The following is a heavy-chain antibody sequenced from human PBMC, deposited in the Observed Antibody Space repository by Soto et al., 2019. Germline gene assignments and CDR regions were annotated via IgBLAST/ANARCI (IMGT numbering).Heavy chain of an antibody. Sequence: QVQLVESGGGVVQPGRSLRLSCAASGFTFSSYGMHWVRQAPGKGLEWVAVISYDGSNKYYADSVKGRFTISRDNSKNTLYLQTNSLRAEDTAVYYCAKSIVAVAGTHYFDYWGQGTLVTVSS. CDR1: GFTFSSYG. V-gene: IGHV3-30*18. D-gene: IGHD6-19*01. J-gene: IGHJ4*02. CDR3: AKSIVAVAGTHYFDY. CDR2: ISYDGSNK.